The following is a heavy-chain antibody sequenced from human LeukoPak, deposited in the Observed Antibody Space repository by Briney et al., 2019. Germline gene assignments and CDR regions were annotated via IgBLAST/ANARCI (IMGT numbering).Heavy chain of an antibody. J-gene: IGHJ4*02. CDR2: IIPIFGTA. Sequence: GASVKVSCKASGGTFSSYAISWVRQAPGQGLEWMGGIIPIFGTANYAQKFQGRVTITADKSTRTAYMELSSLRSEDTAVYYCASPLAVGYCSGGSCYGNWGQGTLVTVSS. CDR1: GGTFSSYA. V-gene: IGHV1-69*06. CDR3: ASPLAVGYCSGGSCYGN. D-gene: IGHD2-15*01.